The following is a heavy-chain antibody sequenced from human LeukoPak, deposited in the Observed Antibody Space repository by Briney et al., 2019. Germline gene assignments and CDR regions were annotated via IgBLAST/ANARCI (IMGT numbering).Heavy chain of an antibody. D-gene: IGHD3-9*01. CDR1: GYTLTSYG. V-gene: IGHV1-18*01. J-gene: IGHJ4*02. Sequence: ASVKVSCKASGYTLTSYGISWVRQAPGQGLEWMGWISAYNGNTNYAQKLQGRVTMTTDTSTSTAYMELRSLRSDDTAVYYCARNYDILTGYTGIDYWGQGTLVTVSS. CDR2: ISAYNGNT. CDR3: ARNYDILTGYTGIDY.